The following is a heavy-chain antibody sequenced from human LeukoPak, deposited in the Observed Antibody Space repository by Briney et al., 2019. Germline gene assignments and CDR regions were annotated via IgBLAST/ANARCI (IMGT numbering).Heavy chain of an antibody. J-gene: IGHJ4*02. CDR3: AKDLTPYCGGDCYVFDY. V-gene: IGHV3-48*03. D-gene: IGHD2-21*02. CDR2: ISSSGSTI. CDR1: GFTFSSYE. Sequence: GGSLRLSCAASGFTFSSYEMNWVRQAPGKGLEWVSYISSSGSTIYYADSVKGRFTISRDNAKNSLYLRMNSLRAEDTAVYYCAKDLTPYCGGDCYVFDYWGQGTLVTVSS.